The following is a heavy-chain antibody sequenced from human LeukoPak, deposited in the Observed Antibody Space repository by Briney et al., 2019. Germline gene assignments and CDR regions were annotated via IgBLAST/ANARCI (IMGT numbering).Heavy chain of an antibody. CDR1: GGSISSSSYY. CDR2: IYYSGST. D-gene: IGHD2-15*01. Sequence: PSETLSLTCTVSGGSISSSSYYWGWIRQPPEKGLEWIGSIYYSGSTYYNPSLKSRVTISVDTSKNQFSLKLSSVTAADTAVYYCARSTYCSGGSCSHNWFDPWGQGTLVTVSS. J-gene: IGHJ5*02. V-gene: IGHV4-39*07. CDR3: ARSTYCSGGSCSHNWFDP.